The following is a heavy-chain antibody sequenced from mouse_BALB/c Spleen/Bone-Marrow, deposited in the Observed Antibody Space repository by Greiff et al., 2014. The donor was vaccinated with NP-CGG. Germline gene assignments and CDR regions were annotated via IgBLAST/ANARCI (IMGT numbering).Heavy chain of an antibody. J-gene: IGHJ3*01. V-gene: IGHV1-69*02. CDR2: IYPSDSYT. CDR1: GYTFTSCW. D-gene: IGHD4-1*01. Sequence: QVQLQQPGAELVGPGASVKLSCKASGYTFTSCWVKWGEQRAGQGLEWIGNIYPSDSYTNYNQKFKDKATLTVDKSSSTAYMQLSSPTSEDSAVYYCTTGTRFAYWGQGTLVTVSA. CDR3: TTGTRFAY.